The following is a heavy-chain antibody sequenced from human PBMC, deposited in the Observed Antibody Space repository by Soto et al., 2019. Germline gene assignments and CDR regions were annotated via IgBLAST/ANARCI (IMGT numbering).Heavy chain of an antibody. CDR1: GFTFSSYW. D-gene: IGHD2-15*01. CDR2: INSDGSST. CDR3: VRTSLVVAAATREDY. V-gene: IGHV3-74*01. J-gene: IGHJ4*02. Sequence: EVQLVESGGGLVQPGGSLRLPCAASGFTFSSYWMHWVRQAPGKGLVWVSRINSDGSSTSYADSVKGRFTISRDNAKNSLYLQMNSLGAEDTAVYYCVRTSLVVAAATREDYWGQGTLVTVAS.